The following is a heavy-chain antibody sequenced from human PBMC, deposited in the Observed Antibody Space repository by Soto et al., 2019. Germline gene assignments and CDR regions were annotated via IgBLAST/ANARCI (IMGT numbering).Heavy chain of an antibody. CDR2: IDNAGSSA. Sequence: EVQLVESGGGLVQPGGSLRLSCAAYGFTFSIYWMHWVRQAPGKGPVWVSRIDNAGSSARYADSVKGRFTISRDNAKNTVYLQMNSLRAEDTAVYYCTRVGGSVSGMDVWGQGTTVTVSS. D-gene: IGHD1-26*01. V-gene: IGHV3-74*01. CDR1: GFTFSIYW. J-gene: IGHJ6*02. CDR3: TRVGGSVSGMDV.